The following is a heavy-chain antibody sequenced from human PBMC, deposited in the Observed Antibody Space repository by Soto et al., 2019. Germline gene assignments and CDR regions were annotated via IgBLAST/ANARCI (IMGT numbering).Heavy chain of an antibody. J-gene: IGHJ6*02. V-gene: IGHV4-4*02. Sequence: QVQLQESGPGLVKPSGTLSLTCAVSGGSISSSNWWRWVRQPPGKGLEWIGEIYHSGSTNYNPSLKSRVTISVDKSKNQFSLKLSSGTAADTAVYYGARDLGATSHYYYYYGMDVWGQGTTVTVSS. CDR1: GGSISSSNW. CDR2: IYHSGST. D-gene: IGHD1-26*01. CDR3: ARDLGATSHYYYYYGMDV.